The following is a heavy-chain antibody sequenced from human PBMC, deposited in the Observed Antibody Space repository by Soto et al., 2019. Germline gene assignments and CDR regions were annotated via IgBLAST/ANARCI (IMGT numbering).Heavy chain of an antibody. CDR2: IYTSGST. Sequence: SETLSLTCTVSGGSISSYYWSWIRQPAGKGLEWIGRIYTSGSTNYNPSLKSRVTMSVDTSKNQFSLKLSSVTAADTAVYYCARRERYYGSPGWFDPWGPGTLVTVSS. CDR1: GGSISSYY. D-gene: IGHD3-10*01. V-gene: IGHV4-4*07. CDR3: ARRERYYGSPGWFDP. J-gene: IGHJ5*02.